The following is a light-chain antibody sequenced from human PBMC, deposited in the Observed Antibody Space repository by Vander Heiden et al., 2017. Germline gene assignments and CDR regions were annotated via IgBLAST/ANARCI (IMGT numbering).Light chain of an antibody. CDR1: QSISSY. CDR3: QQSYSTPLT. J-gene: IGKJ4*01. Sequence: QISLYAASLSASVGDRVTITCRASQSISSYLNWYQQKPGKAPKLLIYATSSLQSGVPSRFSGSGSGTDFTLTISSLQPEDFATYYCQQSYSTPLTFGGGTKVEIK. V-gene: IGKV1-39*01. CDR2: ATS.